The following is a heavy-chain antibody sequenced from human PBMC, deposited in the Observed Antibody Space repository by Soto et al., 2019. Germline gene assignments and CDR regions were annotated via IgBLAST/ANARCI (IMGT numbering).Heavy chain of an antibody. CDR1: GYTFTSYD. CDR2: MNPNSGNT. Sequence: QVQLVQSGAEVKKPGASVKVSCKASGYTFTSYDINWVRQATGQGLEWMGWMNPNSGNTGYAQKFQGRVTMTRNTSISTAYMELSSLRSGDTAVYYCARGINYYDSGDDAFDIWGQGTMVTVSS. J-gene: IGHJ3*02. D-gene: IGHD3-10*01. V-gene: IGHV1-8*01. CDR3: ARGINYYDSGDDAFDI.